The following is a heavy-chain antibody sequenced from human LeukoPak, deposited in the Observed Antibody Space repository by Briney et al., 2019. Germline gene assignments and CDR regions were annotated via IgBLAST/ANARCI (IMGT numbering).Heavy chain of an antibody. CDR1: GGSISSGDYY. CDR3: ARDAVVRDYYGMDV. Sequence: PSETLSLTCTVSGGSISSGDYYWSWIRQPPGRGLEWIGYICYSGSTYYNPSLKSRVTISVDTSKNQFSLKLSSVTAADTAVYYCARDAVVRDYYGMDVWGQGTTVTVSS. J-gene: IGHJ6*02. V-gene: IGHV4-30-4*01. CDR2: ICYSGST.